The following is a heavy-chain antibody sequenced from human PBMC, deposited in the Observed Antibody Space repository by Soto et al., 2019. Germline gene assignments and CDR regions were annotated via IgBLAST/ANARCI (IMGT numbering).Heavy chain of an antibody. D-gene: IGHD2-21*02. Sequence: GGSLRLSCAASGFPFSSHTMFWARQAPGKGLEWVSSITGSGSNKFYADSVKGRFTISKDNSQNTLYLQMNDLRHEDTAVYYCARLPGPLVSVLYIYPLDARESPSDVDIWGQGTTVTVSS. J-gene: IGHJ6*02. V-gene: IGHV3-30*04. CDR1: GFPFSSHT. CDR3: ARLPGPLVSVLYIYPLDARESPSDVDI. CDR2: ITGSGSNK.